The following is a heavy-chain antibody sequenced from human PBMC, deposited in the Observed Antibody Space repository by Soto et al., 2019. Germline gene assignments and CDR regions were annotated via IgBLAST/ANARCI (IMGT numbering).Heavy chain of an antibody. CDR3: ARLQYTVVTALDI. D-gene: IGHD2-15*01. J-gene: IGHJ3*02. CDR1: GVSIGSHC. CDR2: IYHTVNT. Sequence: SETLSLPCSVSGVSIGSHCWSWIRQAPGKGPELVGYIYHTVNTNYNPALKSRVTISMDTSENQLSLQLSSVTAADTAVYYCARLQYTVVTALDIWGQGTMVTVSS. V-gene: IGHV4-59*11.